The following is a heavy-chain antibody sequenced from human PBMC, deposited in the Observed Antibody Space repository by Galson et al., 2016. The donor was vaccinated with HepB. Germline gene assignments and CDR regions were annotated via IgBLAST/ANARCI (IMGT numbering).Heavy chain of an antibody. V-gene: IGHV6-1*01. CDR1: GDSVSSSTAA. CDR2: TQYRSKWES. CDR3: VKGPPAYHYYGMDV. Sequence: CAISGDSVSSSTAAWHWIRQSPSRRLEWLARTQYRSKWESHYADSLRSRVTVIPDTSKKLLTLQVNSVSPEDTAVYYCVKGPPAYHYYGMDVWGQGTPVTVSS. J-gene: IGHJ6*02.